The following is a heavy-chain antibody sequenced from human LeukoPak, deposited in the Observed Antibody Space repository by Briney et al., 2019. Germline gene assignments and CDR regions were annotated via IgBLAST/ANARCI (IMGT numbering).Heavy chain of an antibody. D-gene: IGHD3-10*01. CDR2: IIPIFGTT. J-gene: IGHJ4*02. CDR3: ARDAFRGNLPL. V-gene: IGHV1-69*13. Sequence: ASVKVSCKASGGTFSSYAISWVRQAPGQGLEWMGGIIPIFGTTNYAQKFQGRVTITADESTSTAYMELSSLRSEDTAVYYCARDAFRGNLPLWGQGTLVTVSS. CDR1: GGTFSSYA.